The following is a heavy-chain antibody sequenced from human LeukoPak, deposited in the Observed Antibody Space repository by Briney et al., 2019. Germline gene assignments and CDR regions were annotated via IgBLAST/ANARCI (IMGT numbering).Heavy chain of an antibody. J-gene: IGHJ4*02. CDR3: AKGQELDDGVFDS. D-gene: IGHD1-1*01. Sequence: GGSLRLSCAASGFTFSSIAMTWVRHAPGKGLEWVSTIRSNGETTYNADSVKGRFTISRDNSKKTLYLQLNSLRVEDTAIYYCAKGQELDDGVFDSWGQGTLVTVSS. CDR2: IRSNGETT. CDR1: GFTFSSIA. V-gene: IGHV3-23*01.